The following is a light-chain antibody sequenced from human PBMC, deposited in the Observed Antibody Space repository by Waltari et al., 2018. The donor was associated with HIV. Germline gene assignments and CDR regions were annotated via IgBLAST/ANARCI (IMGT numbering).Light chain of an antibody. CDR3: QQSSATPPYT. CDR1: QSISDF. J-gene: IGKJ2*01. CDR2: GAS. V-gene: IGKV1-39*01. Sequence: DIQMTQSPSSLSASIGDRVTITCRASQSISDFLNWYQYKPGKAPKLLIFGASRLQGGVPSRFSGSGSGTDFTLTISGLQPEDFATYFCQQSSATPPYTFGLGTKLEIK.